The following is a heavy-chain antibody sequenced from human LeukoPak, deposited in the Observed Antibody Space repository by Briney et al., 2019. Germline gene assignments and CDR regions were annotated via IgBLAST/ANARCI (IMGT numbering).Heavy chain of an antibody. J-gene: IGHJ4*02. CDR1: GGSFSPYY. CDR3: GSRRTAMFGVIKGPIDY. V-gene: IGHV4-34*01. CDR2: INHSGSP. D-gene: IGHD3-3*01. Sequence: SETLSLTCTVYGGSFSPYYWTWIRQPPGKGLEWIGEINHSGSPNNNPSLKSRVSISFDTSKNQFSLKLTSVTAVDTAVYYCGSRRTAMFGVIKGPIDYWGQGTLVTVSS.